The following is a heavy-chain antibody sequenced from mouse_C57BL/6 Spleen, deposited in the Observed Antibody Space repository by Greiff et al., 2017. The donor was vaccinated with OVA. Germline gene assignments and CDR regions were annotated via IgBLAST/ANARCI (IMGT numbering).Heavy chain of an antibody. CDR2: IYPGSGNT. D-gene: IGHD4-1*01. CDR1: GYSFTSYY. J-gene: IGHJ4*01. V-gene: IGHV1-66*01. Sequence: VQLQQSGPELVKPGASVKISCKASGYSFTSYYIHWVKQRPGQGLEWIGWIYPGSGNTKYNEKFKGKATLTADTSSSTAYMQLSSLTSEDAAVYYCARWDDEGDAMDYWGQGTSVTVSS. CDR3: ARWDDEGDAMDY.